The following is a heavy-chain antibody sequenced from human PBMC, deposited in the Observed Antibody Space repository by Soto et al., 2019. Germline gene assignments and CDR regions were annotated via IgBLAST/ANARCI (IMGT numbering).Heavy chain of an antibody. D-gene: IGHD4-17*01. V-gene: IGHV4-38-2*01. CDR2: IYHSGST. J-gene: IGHJ5*02. CDR1: GYSISSGYY. CDR3: ARGAATVTPGWFDP. Sequence: XASLSLTCAVSGYSISSGYYWCWIRQTPGKGLEWIASIYHSGSTYYNPSLKSRVTISVDTSKNQFSLKLTSVTAADTAVYYCARGAATVTPGWFDPWGQRIMVTVSS.